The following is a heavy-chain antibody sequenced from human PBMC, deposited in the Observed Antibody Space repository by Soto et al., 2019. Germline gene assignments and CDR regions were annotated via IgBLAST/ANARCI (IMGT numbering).Heavy chain of an antibody. CDR2: IRTHNGNA. V-gene: IGHV1-18*04. J-gene: IGHJ4*02. Sequence: QVQLMQSGGEVKKPGASVKVSCKASGFTFRIYAIAWVRQAPGQGLEWMGWIRTHNGNANYAQNFQDRITMTADTSTNTAYLELRNLRTDGTAVYDCARLTGFNCAFPDYWGQGPLVSVS. D-gene: IGHD1-20*01. CDR1: GFTFRIYA. CDR3: ARLTGFNCAFPDY.